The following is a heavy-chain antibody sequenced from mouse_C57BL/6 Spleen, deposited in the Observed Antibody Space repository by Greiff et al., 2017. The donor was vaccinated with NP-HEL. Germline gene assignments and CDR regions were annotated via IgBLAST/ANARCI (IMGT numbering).Heavy chain of an antibody. CDR3: ARGYYDYDGEFAY. D-gene: IGHD2-4*01. Sequence: QVQLQQSGAELVKPGASVKISCKASGYAFSSYWMNWVKQRPGKGLEWIGQIYPGDGDTNYNGKFKGKATLTADKSSSTAYMQLSSLTSEDSAVYFCARGYYDYDGEFAYWGQGTLVTVSA. CDR2: IYPGDGDT. J-gene: IGHJ3*01. V-gene: IGHV1-80*01. CDR1: GYAFSSYW.